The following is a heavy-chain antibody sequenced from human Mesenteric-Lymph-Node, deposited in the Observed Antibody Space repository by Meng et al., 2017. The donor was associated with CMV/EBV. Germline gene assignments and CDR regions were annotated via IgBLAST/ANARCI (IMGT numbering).Heavy chain of an antibody. CDR2: IYSGGSST. CDR3: ARDGKEVWYGTSYGMDV. Sequence: GGSLRLSCAASGFTFSSYAMSWVRQAPGKGLEWVSVIYSGGSSTYYADSVKGRFTISRDNSKNTLYLQMNSLRAEDTAVYYCARDGKEVWYGTSYGMDVWGQGTTVTVSS. J-gene: IGHJ6*02. V-gene: IGHV3-23*03. CDR1: GFTFSSYA. D-gene: IGHD3-10*01.